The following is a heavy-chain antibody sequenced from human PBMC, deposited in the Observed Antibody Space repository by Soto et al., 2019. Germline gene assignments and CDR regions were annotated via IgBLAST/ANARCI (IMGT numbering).Heavy chain of an antibody. Sequence: GGSLRLTCAASGFTFSSYGMHWVRQAPGKGLEWVPVISYDGSNKYYADSVKGRFTISRDNSKNTLYLQMNSLRAEDTAVYYCGGYYDSSGYYFDAFDIWGQGTMVTVSS. D-gene: IGHD3-22*01. V-gene: IGHV3-30*03. CDR1: GFTFSSYG. CDR2: ISYDGSNK. J-gene: IGHJ3*02. CDR3: GGYYDSSGYYFDAFDI.